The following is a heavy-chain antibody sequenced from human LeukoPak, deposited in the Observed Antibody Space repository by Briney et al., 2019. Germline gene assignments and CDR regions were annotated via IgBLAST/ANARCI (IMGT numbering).Heavy chain of an antibody. CDR2: GDYSGGT. V-gene: IGHV4-39*07. Sequence: PSETLSLTCTVSSDFFSSVTDYWAWIRQPPGKGLEWIASGDYSGGTYYNPSLESRVAISADMSKNQISLKLSSVTAADTAVYYCARDFHATDNWNYVINWFDPWGQGTLVTVSS. J-gene: IGHJ5*02. CDR3: ARDFHATDNWNYVINWFDP. CDR1: SDFFSSVTDY. D-gene: IGHD1-7*01.